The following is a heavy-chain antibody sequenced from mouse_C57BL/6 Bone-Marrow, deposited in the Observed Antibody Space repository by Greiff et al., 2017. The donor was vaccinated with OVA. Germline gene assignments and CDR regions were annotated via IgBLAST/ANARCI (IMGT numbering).Heavy chain of an antibody. CDR1: GYAFTNYL. D-gene: IGHD1-1*01. CDR2: INPGSGGT. J-gene: IGHJ2*01. CDR3: ARDGSSYPYY. Sequence: QVQLQQSGAELVRPGTSVTVSCKASGYAFTNYLIEWVKQRPGQGLEWIGVINPGSGGTNYNEKFKGKATLTADKSSSTAYMQLSSLTSEDSAVYFCARDGSSYPYYWGKGTTLTVSS. V-gene: IGHV1-54*01.